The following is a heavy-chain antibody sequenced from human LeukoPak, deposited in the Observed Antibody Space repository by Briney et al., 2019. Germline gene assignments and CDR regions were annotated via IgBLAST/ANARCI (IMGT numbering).Heavy chain of an antibody. Sequence: GASVKVSCKASGYTFTSYYMHWVRQAPGQGLEWMGIINPSGGSTNYAQKFQGRVTITADKSTSTAYMELSSLRSEDTAVYYCARVARSIAARVYYYYYMDVWGKGTTVTVSS. D-gene: IGHD6-6*01. CDR2: INPSGGST. CDR3: ARVARSIAARVYYYYYMDV. V-gene: IGHV1-46*01. J-gene: IGHJ6*03. CDR1: GYTFTSYY.